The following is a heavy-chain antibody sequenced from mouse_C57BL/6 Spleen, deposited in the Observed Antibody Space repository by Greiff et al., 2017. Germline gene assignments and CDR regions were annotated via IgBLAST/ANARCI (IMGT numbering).Heavy chain of an antibody. V-gene: IGHV6-3*01. D-gene: IGHD2-1*01. Sequence: EVKLVESGGGLVQPGGSMKLSCVASGFTFSNYWMNWVSQSPEQGLEWVAQIRFKSDNYATHYAESVKGRFTISKDDSKSRVYLQMNNLRAEDTGIYYCTGEVTGESFDYWGQGTTLTVSS. J-gene: IGHJ2*01. CDR2: IRFKSDNYAT. CDR3: TGEVTGESFDY. CDR1: GFTFSNYW.